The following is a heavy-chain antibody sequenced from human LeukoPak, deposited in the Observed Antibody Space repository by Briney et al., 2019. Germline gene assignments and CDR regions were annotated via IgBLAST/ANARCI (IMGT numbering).Heavy chain of an antibody. CDR2: ISSSSSYI. Sequence: PGGSLRLSCAASGFTLSSYSMNWVRQAPGKGLEWVSSISSSSSYIYYADSVKGRFTISRDNAKNSMYLEMNSLRVEDTAVYYCARDRGWQQFDFWGQGTLVTVSS. J-gene: IGHJ4*02. CDR1: GFTLSSYS. V-gene: IGHV3-21*01. D-gene: IGHD5-24*01. CDR3: ARDRGWQQFDF.